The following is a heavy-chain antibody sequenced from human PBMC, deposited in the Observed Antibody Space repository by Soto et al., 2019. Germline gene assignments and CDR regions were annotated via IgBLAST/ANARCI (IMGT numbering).Heavy chain of an antibody. J-gene: IGHJ1*01. CDR2: ISYDGSNK. CDR3: AKDRGQNGDYPTGEH. D-gene: IGHD4-17*01. V-gene: IGHV3-30*18. Sequence: QVQLVESGGGVVQPGRSLRLSCAASGFTFSSYGMHWVRQAPGKGLEWVAVISYDGSNKYYIDSVKGRFTISSDKSKNTLYLQMNSLRAEDTAVDYCAKDRGQNGDYPTGEHWGQGTLVTVSS. CDR1: GFTFSSYG.